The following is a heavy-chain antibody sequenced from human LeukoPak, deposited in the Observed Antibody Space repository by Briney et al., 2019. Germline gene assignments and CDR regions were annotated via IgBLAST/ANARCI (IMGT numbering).Heavy chain of an antibody. Sequence: ASVKVSCKASGYTFTSYAMNWVRQAPGQGLEWMGWINTNTGNPTYAQGFTGRFVFSLDTSVSTAYLQISSLKAEDTAVYYCARDLAINYDILTGYYIPEMDVWGKGTTVTVSS. V-gene: IGHV7-4-1*02. CDR1: GYTFTSYA. D-gene: IGHD3-9*01. CDR3: ARDLAINYDILTGYYIPEMDV. J-gene: IGHJ6*04. CDR2: INTNTGNP.